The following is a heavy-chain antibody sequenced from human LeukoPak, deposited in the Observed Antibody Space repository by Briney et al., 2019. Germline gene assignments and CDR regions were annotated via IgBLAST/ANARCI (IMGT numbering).Heavy chain of an antibody. J-gene: IGHJ6*02. D-gene: IGHD5-18*01. Sequence: PSETLSLTCAVSGESFSGYFWTWIRQPPGKGLEWNGESNHFGSTDYNPSLKSRVTISVDTSKKQFSLNVRSVTDADTAVYFCARGRLQLWSFPLPYNHYAIDVWGQGTTVTVSS. CDR2: SNHFGST. V-gene: IGHV4-34*01. CDR1: GESFSGYF. CDR3: ARGRLQLWSFPLPYNHYAIDV.